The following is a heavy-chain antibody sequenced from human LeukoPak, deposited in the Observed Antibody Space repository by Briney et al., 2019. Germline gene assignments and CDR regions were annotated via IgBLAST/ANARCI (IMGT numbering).Heavy chain of an antibody. J-gene: IGHJ3*02. CDR1: GFTFSSYS. CDR3: AGSLRYFDWGDAFDI. Sequence: PGGSLRLSCAASGFTFSSYSMNWVRQAPGKGLEWVSSISSSSSYIYYADSVKGRFTISRDNAKNSLYLQMNSLRAEDTAVYYCAGSLRYFDWGDAFDIWGQGTMVTVSS. CDR2: ISSSSSYI. V-gene: IGHV3-21*01. D-gene: IGHD3-9*01.